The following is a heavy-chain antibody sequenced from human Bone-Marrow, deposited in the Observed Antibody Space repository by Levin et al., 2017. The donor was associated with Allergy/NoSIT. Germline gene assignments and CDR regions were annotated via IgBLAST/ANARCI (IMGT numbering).Heavy chain of an antibody. V-gene: IGHV3-23*01. CDR1: GFTFSSYA. CDR3: AKDTHCTGGVCLGYWYFDL. Sequence: GGSLRLSCAASGFTFSSYAMSWVRQAPGKGLEWVSAISGSGGSTFYADSVKGRFTISRDNSKNTLYLQMNSLRAEDSAVYYCAKDTHCTGGVCLGYWYFDLWGRGTLVTVSS. CDR2: ISGSGGST. D-gene: IGHD2-8*02. J-gene: IGHJ2*01.